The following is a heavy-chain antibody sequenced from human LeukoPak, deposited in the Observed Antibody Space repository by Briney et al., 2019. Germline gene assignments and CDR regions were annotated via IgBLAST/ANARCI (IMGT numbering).Heavy chain of an antibody. J-gene: IGHJ4*02. CDR1: GGSISSSSYY. V-gene: IGHV4-39*07. CDR3: ARETFGELSGGHDY. Sequence: SETLSLTCTVSGGSISSSSYYWGWIRQPPGKGLEWIGSIYYSGSTYYNPPLKSRVTISVDTSKNQFSLKLSSVTAADTAVYYCARETFGELSGGHDYWGQGTLVTVSS. D-gene: IGHD3-10*01. CDR2: IYYSGST.